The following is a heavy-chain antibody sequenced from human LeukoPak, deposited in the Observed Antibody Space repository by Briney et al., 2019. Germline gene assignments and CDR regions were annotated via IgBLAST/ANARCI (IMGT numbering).Heavy chain of an antibody. Sequence: GGSLRLSCAASGFTFSDYYMSWIRQAPGKGLEWVSYISSSSSYTNYADSVKGRFTISRDNAKNSLYLQMNSLSAEDTAVYYGAREPPRGGYSYGYYYWGQGTLVTVSS. CDR3: AREPPRGGYSYGYYY. J-gene: IGHJ4*02. D-gene: IGHD5-18*01. CDR1: GFTFSDYY. CDR2: ISSSSSYT. V-gene: IGHV3-11*06.